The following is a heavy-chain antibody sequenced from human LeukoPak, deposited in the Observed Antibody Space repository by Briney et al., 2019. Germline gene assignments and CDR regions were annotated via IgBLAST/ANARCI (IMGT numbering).Heavy chain of an antibody. J-gene: IGHJ4*02. Sequence: SETLSLTCTVSGASISSSVYNWGWIRQPPGKGLEWIGSIHYTGSTYYNPSLKSRVTLSVDTSKKHFSLKVRSVTAANTAVYYCARDRGSYSSFDYWGQGTLVTVSS. CDR1: GASISSSVYN. CDR3: ARDRGSYSSFDY. D-gene: IGHD1-26*01. CDR2: IHYTGST. V-gene: IGHV4-39*07.